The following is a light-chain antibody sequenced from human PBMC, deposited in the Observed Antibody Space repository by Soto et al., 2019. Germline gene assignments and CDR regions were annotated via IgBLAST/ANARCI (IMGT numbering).Light chain of an antibody. V-gene: IGKV3D-15*01. CDR3: QQYDNWPLT. Sequence: EMVMTQSPVTLSVSPGERATLSCRTSQSVRDNLAWYQQKPGQAPRLLIYGASTRATGIPARFSGIGSGTDFTLTISSLQSEDFTVYYCQQYDNWPLTFGGGTKVDIK. J-gene: IGKJ4*01. CDR1: QSVRDN. CDR2: GAS.